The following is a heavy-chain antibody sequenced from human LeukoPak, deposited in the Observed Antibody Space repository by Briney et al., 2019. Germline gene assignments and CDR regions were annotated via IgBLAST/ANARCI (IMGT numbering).Heavy chain of an antibody. V-gene: IGHV4-31*03. CDR3: ARDVVWNLGYCSSTSCYTRWFDP. D-gene: IGHD2-2*02. CDR1: GGSISSGGYY. Sequence: SETLSLTCTVSGGSISSGGYYWRWLRQHPGTGLEWIGYIYYSGSTYYNPSLKSRVTISVDTSKNQFSLKLSSVTAADTAVYYCARDVVWNLGYCSSTSCYTRWFDPWGQGTLVTVSS. CDR2: IYYSGST. J-gene: IGHJ5*02.